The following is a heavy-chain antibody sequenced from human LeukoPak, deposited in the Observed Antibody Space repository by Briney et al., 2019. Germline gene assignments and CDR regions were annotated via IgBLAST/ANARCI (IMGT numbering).Heavy chain of an antibody. CDR1: GFTFSDYS. CDR3: ARGLRFLEWLEYSYLHY. CDR2: ISMNFNMK. Sequence: GGSLRLSCAASGFTFSDYSMTWIRQAPGKGLEWVSYISMNFNMKKYADSVKGRFTISRDNAKNSLSLQMNSLRPEDTAVYYFARGLRFLEWLEYSYLHYWGGGTLVTVS. J-gene: IGHJ4*02. D-gene: IGHD3-3*01. V-gene: IGHV3-11*04.